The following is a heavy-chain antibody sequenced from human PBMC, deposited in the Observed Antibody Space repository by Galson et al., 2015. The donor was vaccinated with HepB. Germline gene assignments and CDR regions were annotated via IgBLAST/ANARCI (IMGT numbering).Heavy chain of an antibody. V-gene: IGHV3-33*01. Sequence: SLRLSCAASGFTFSSYGMHWVRQAPGKGLEWVAVIWYDGSNKYYADSVKGRFTISRDNSKNTLYLQMNSLRAEDTAVYYCARDPPTTVTTRIFDYWGQGTLVTVSS. CDR3: ARDPPTTVTTRIFDY. CDR2: IWYDGSNK. CDR1: GFTFSSYG. J-gene: IGHJ4*02. D-gene: IGHD4-17*01.